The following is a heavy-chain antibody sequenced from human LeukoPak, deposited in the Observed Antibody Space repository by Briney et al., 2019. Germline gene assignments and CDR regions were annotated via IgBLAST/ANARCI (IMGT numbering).Heavy chain of an antibody. D-gene: IGHD3-16*02. J-gene: IGHJ4*02. Sequence: TGGSLRLSCAASGFIVSHNYMTWVRQAPGKGLEWISVIYIDGTTYYADSVKGRFTISRDNSKNTLYLQMNSLRAEDTAVYYCAKEPIGYTSLNLETPGYWGQGTLVTVSS. CDR3: AKEPIGYTSLNLETPGY. CDR1: GFIVSHNY. CDR2: IYIDGTT. V-gene: IGHV3-53*01.